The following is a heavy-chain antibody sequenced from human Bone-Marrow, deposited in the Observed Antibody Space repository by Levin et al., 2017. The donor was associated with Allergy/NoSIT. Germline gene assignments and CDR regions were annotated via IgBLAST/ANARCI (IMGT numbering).Heavy chain of an antibody. Sequence: TASETLSLTCSVSGASMTTNSYHWGWFRQPPGKGLEWIGSIHYSGTSYLNPSLESRVTISVDTSKSQFSLMLRSVTAADTAMFYCVRLAGCNGVNCYYGVDVWGQGTTVIVSS. CDR1: GASMTTNSYH. V-gene: IGHV4-39*01. J-gene: IGHJ6*02. CDR2: IHYSGTS. D-gene: IGHD2-8*01. CDR3: VRLAGCNGVNCYYGVDV.